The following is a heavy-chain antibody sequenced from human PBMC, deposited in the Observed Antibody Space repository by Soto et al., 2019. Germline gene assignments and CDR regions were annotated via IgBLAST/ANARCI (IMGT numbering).Heavy chain of an antibody. V-gene: IGHV4-34*01. D-gene: IGHD6-19*01. J-gene: IGHJ4*02. CDR1: GGSFSGYY. CDR3: ARERIAVAGRFDY. CDR2: INHSGST. Sequence: QVQLQQWGAGLLKPSETLSLTCAVYGGSFSGYYWSWIRQPPGKGLEWIGEINHSGSTNYNPSLKSRVTISVDTSKNQFSLTLSSVTAADTAVYYCARERIAVAGRFDYWGQGTLVTVSS.